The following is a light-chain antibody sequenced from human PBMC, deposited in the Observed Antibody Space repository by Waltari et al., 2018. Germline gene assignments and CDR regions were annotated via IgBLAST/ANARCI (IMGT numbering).Light chain of an antibody. CDR1: TSNLGSNY. Sequence: QSVLTQPPSASETPGQRVIISCSGSTSNLGSNYLYWYQQLPGMAPQLLIYRNNQRPSGVPDRFAGSKSGTSASLAISGLRSEDEAVYYCASWDDSHYVFGTGTKVTVL. J-gene: IGLJ1*01. V-gene: IGLV1-47*01. CDR3: ASWDDSHYV. CDR2: RNN.